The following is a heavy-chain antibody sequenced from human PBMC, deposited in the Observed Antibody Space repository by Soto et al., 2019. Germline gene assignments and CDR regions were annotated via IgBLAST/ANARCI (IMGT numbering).Heavy chain of an antibody. Sequence: QVQLVQSGAEMKKPGASVKVSCKASGYTFTSYGFSWVRQAPGQGPEWMVWISGYNGRTKYAQTLQGRVTMTTDTSTRTVYMEVRGLRSDDTAVYYCARDLFSSSSPAAYWGQGTLVTVSS. V-gene: IGHV1-18*01. J-gene: IGHJ4*02. CDR1: GYTFTSYG. D-gene: IGHD6-19*01. CDR2: ISGYNGRT. CDR3: ARDLFSSSSPAAY.